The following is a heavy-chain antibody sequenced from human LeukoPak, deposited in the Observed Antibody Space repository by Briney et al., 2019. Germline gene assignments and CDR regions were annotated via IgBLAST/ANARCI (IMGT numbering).Heavy chain of an antibody. V-gene: IGHV4-34*01. J-gene: IGHJ4*02. CDR1: GGSFSGYY. Sequence: PSGTLSLTCAVYGGSFSGYYWSWIRQPPGKGLEWIGEINHSGSTNYNPSLKSRVTISVDTSKNQFSLKLSSVTAADTAVYYCARGLRITIFGVAYFDYWGQGTLVTVSS. CDR2: INHSGST. CDR3: ARGLRITIFGVAYFDY. D-gene: IGHD3-3*01.